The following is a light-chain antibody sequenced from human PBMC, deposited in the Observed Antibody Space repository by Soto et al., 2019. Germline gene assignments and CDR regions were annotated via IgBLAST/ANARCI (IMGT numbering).Light chain of an antibody. Sequence: DIQMTQSPSSLSSSIGDRVTITCRASQNIRNYLNWYQQKPGQAPNLLIYASSSLRGGVPSRFRSSGSGTEFTLTISGLQPEDFATYYCQQGHTLPYTFGQGTNLRI. V-gene: IGKV1-39*01. CDR3: QQGHTLPYT. CDR1: QNIRNY. J-gene: IGKJ2*01. CDR2: ASS.